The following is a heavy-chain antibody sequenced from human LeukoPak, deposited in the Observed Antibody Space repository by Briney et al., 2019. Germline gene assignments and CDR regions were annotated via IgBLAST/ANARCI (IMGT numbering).Heavy chain of an antibody. D-gene: IGHD2-21*02. CDR3: ARHCGGDCSWFDP. CDR2: INHSGST. CDR1: GYSISSGYY. Sequence: SETLSLTCTVSGYSISSGYYWGWIRPPPGKGLEWIGEINHSGSTNYNPSLKSRVTISVDTSKNQFSLKLSSVTAADTAVYYCARHCGGDCSWFDPWGQGTLVTVSS. J-gene: IGHJ5*02. V-gene: IGHV4-38-2*02.